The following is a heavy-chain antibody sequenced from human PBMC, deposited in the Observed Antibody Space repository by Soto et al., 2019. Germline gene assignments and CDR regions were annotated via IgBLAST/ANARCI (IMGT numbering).Heavy chain of an antibody. CDR1: GFTFSSYG. D-gene: IGHD1-1*01. CDR3: ARGRRDAYKIPGAFEM. J-gene: IGHJ3*02. CDR2: IWYDGSNK. Sequence: PGGSLRLPCAASGFTFSSYGMHWVRQAPGKWLAWVAVIWYDGSNKYYADSVKGRFTISRDNSKNTLYLQMNSLRAEDTAVYYCARGRRDAYKIPGAFEMWRQGXMVTV. V-gene: IGHV3-33*01.